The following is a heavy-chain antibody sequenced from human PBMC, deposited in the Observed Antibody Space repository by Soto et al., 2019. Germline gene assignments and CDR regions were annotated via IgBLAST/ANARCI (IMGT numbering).Heavy chain of an antibody. D-gene: IGHD6-13*01. Sequence: KSAGYRMSVDYVGRGSHDTGQGLEWMGWISPNSGGTFAAQKFQGRVTMTRDTSVNMAYMELTSLKSDDTAVYYCARQRKGAAAGPVDAFDIWGQGTMVTVSS. CDR3: ARQRKGAAAGPVDAFDI. J-gene: IGHJ3*02. V-gene: IGHV1-2*02. CDR1: GYRMSVDY. CDR2: ISPNSGGT.